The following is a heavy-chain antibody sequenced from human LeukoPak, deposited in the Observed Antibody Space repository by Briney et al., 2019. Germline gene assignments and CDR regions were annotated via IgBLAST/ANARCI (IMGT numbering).Heavy chain of an antibody. CDR2: IIPILGLA. J-gene: IGHJ4*02. V-gene: IGHV1-69*04. Sequence: SVQVSCHASGGTFRTYAISWVRQAPGQGLEWMGRIIPILGLANHAQKFQGRATIPPHRSTSTAYMELSSLRTEDTAVYYCARDGYSRYYWGQGTLVATSS. CDR3: ARDGYSRYY. CDR1: GGTFRTYA. D-gene: IGHD5-18*01.